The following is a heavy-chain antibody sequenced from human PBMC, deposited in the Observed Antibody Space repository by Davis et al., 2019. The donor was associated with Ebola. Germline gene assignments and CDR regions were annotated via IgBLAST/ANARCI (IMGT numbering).Heavy chain of an antibody. CDR2: ISYDGSSK. Sequence: GESLKISCAASGFTFSSYGMHWVRQAPGKGLEWVAVISYDGSSKYYADSVKGRFTISRDNSKNTLYLQMNSLRAEDTAVYYCATTVPDYWGQGTLVTVSS. CDR3: ATTVPDY. D-gene: IGHD4-17*01. V-gene: IGHV3-30*03. CDR1: GFTFSSYG. J-gene: IGHJ4*02.